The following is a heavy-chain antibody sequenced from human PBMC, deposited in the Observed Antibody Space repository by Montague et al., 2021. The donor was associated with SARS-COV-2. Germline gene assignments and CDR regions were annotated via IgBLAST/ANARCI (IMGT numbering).Heavy chain of an antibody. CDR2: ISYRGDP. J-gene: IGHJ4*02. CDR3: AKPLATGNYYY. V-gene: IGHV4-39*01. CDR1: GGSISSSNYY. Sequence: SETLSLTCTVSGGSISSSNYYWGWVRQPPGKGLEWIGSISYRGDPYYNPSLKSRLTISVDTSQNQFSLKLSSATAADTAVYYCAKPLATGNYYYWGQGTLVTVSS. D-gene: IGHD1-1*01.